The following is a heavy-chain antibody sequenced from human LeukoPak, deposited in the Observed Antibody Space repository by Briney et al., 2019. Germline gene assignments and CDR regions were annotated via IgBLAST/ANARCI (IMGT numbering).Heavy chain of an antibody. V-gene: IGHV3-30-3*01. Sequence: GGSLRLSCAASGFPFSPDWMSWVRQAPGKGLEWVAVISYDGSNKYYADSVKGRFTISRDNSKNTLYLQMNSLRAEDTAVYYCARAYCGGDCYNGPYGYWGQGTLVTVSS. CDR1: GFPFSPDW. D-gene: IGHD2-21*02. J-gene: IGHJ4*02. CDR2: ISYDGSNK. CDR3: ARAYCGGDCYNGPYGY.